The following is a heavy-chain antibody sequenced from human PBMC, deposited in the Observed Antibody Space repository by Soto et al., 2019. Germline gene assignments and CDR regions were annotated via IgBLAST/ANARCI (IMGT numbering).Heavy chain of an antibody. CDR2: VYCTGGS. CDR1: GGSIDGHN. J-gene: IGHJ6*02. Sequence: QVQLHESGPGLVKPSETLSLTCTVSGGSIDGHNCAWIRQTPGKALEWIGYVYCTGGSGYNPSLKDRVTLSMDTSKRQFSLQMRSVTAADTAVYYCVRQGIGNLHGLVDIWGRGTTVTVSS. V-gene: IGHV4-59*08. D-gene: IGHD3-10*01. CDR3: VRQGIGNLHGLVDI.